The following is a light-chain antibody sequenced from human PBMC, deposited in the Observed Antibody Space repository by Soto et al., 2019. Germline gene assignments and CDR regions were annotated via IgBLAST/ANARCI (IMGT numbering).Light chain of an antibody. CDR2: EVT. J-gene: IGLJ1*01. V-gene: IGLV2-14*01. Sequence: QSVLTQPASVSGSPGQSITISCTGTSSDIGSYDYVSWYQQHPGKAPNLIIYEVTDRPSGVPDRFSGSKSGTSASLAITGLQAEDEADYYCQSYDSSLSGSIVFGTGTKVTVL. CDR1: SSDIGSYDY. CDR3: QSYDSSLSGSIV.